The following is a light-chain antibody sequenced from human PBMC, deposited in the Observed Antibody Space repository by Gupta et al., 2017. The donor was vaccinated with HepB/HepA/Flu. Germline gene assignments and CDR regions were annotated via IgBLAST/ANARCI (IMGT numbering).Light chain of an antibody. CDR2: DVF. CDR3: QQYSSSRT. CDR1: QSVSGY. J-gene: IGKJ2*02. Sequence: EIVLTQSPGTLSLSPGERATLSCRASQSVSGYVAWCQQKPGQPPRLLIYDVFRRATDIPDRFSGSGSGSDFTLTISRLEPEDFALYYCQQYSSSRTFGQGTNLEIK. V-gene: IGKV3-20*01.